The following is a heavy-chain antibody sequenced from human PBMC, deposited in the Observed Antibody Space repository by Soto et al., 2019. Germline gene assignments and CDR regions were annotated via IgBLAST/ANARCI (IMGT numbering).Heavy chain of an antibody. D-gene: IGHD5-12*01. CDR3: TTAQSLATINYFDY. Sequence: PGGSLRLSCAASGFTFSDYYMSWICQAPGKGLEWVGRIKTTTDGETTDYAALVKGRFIISRDDSKSTLYLQMNSLKSEDTAVYYCTTAQSLATINYFDYWGQGTLVTVSS. CDR1: GFTFSDYY. V-gene: IGHV3-15*01. CDR2: IKTTTDGETT. J-gene: IGHJ4*02.